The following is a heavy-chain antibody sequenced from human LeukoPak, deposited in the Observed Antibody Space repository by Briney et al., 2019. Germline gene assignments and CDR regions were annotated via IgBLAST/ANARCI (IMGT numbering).Heavy chain of an antibody. D-gene: IGHD5-12*01. CDR3: ARPGYSGYIIGYYFDH. V-gene: IGHV3-21*06. J-gene: IGHJ4*02. CDR2: ISSSGSYI. CDR1: GFTFSSYT. Sequence: GGSLRLSWAAFGFTFSSYTMNWVRPAPGEGLEWVSSISSSGSYIYYADSLKGRFTISRDNAKNSLYLQMNSLRAEDTAVYYCARPGYSGYIIGYYFDHWGQGTLVTVSS.